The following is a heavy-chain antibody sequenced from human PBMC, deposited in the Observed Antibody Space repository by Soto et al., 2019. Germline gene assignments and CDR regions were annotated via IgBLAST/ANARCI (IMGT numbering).Heavy chain of an antibody. CDR3: AKPLPGYSSGWVYYFDY. CDR2: ISYDGSNK. CDR1: GFTFSSYG. Sequence: GGSLRLSCAASGFTFSSYGMHWVRQAPGKGLEWVAVISYDGSNKYYADSVKGRFTISRDNSKNTLYLQMNSLRAEDTAVYYCAKPLPGYSSGWVYYFDYWGQGTLVTVSS. D-gene: IGHD6-19*01. V-gene: IGHV3-30*18. J-gene: IGHJ4*02.